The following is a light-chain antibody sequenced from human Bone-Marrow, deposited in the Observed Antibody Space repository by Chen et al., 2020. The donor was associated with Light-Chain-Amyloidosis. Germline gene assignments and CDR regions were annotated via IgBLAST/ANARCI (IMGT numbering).Light chain of an antibody. Sequence: IQLTQSPSSLSASEGDRVTITCRASQDIASYLAWYQQKPGKAPKLLIHAASTLHSGVPDRFSGSGSGTDFTLTISSLQAEDVAVYYCHQYYSPDSFGQGTKLEIK. J-gene: IGKJ2*03. CDR3: HQYYSPDS. V-gene: IGKV1-9*01. CDR2: AAS. CDR1: QDIASY.